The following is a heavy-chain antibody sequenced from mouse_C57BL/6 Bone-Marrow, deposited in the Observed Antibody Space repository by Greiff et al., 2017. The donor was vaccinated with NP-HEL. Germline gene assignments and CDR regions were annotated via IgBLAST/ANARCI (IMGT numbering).Heavy chain of an antibody. V-gene: IGHV5-6*01. Sequence: EVKLMESGGDLVKPGGSLKLSCAASGFTFSSYGMSWVRQTPDKRLEWVATISSGGSCTYYPDSVKGRFTLSRDDAKNTLYLQMSSLKSEDTAMYYCARTDYYGSSWYFDVWGTGTTVTVSS. CDR1: GFTFSSYG. CDR2: ISSGGSCT. J-gene: IGHJ1*03. CDR3: ARTDYYGSSWYFDV. D-gene: IGHD1-1*01.